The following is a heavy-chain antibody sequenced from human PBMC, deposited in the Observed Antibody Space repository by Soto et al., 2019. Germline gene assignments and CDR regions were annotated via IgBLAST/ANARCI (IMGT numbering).Heavy chain of an antibody. V-gene: IGHV4-30-4*01. Sequence: SETLSLTCTVSGGSISSGDYYWIWIRQPPGKGLEWIGYIYYSGSTYYNPSLKSRVTISVDTSKNQFSLKLSSVTAADTAVYYCARVVHEYYYDSSGYYYFDYWGQGTLVTVSS. CDR2: IYYSGST. CDR3: ARVVHEYYYDSSGYYYFDY. J-gene: IGHJ4*02. CDR1: GGSISSGDYY. D-gene: IGHD3-22*01.